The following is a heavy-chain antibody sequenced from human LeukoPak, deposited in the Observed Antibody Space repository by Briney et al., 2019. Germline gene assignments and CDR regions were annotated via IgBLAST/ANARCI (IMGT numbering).Heavy chain of an antibody. D-gene: IGHD6-19*01. CDR3: VRAVAESWFDP. CDR1: GFTFSSYW. Sequence: GGSLRLSCAASGFTFSSYWMSWVRQAPGKGLEWVANIKQDGSDKYYVDSVKGRFTISRDNAKNSVYLQMNSLRAEDTAQYYCVRAVAESWFDPWGQGTLVTVSS. J-gene: IGHJ5*02. V-gene: IGHV3-7*01. CDR2: IKQDGSDK.